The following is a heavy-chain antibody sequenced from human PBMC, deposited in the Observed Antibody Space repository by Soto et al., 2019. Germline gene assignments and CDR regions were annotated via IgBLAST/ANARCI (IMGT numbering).Heavy chain of an antibody. Sequence: GASLKISCKGSGYSFTSYWIGWVRQMPGKGLEWMGVIYPGDSDTRYSPSFQGQVTISADKSISTAYLQWSSLKASDTAMYYCARGPYSGSYVANYYYGMDVWGQGTTVTVSS. CDR1: GYSFTSYW. J-gene: IGHJ6*02. D-gene: IGHD6-6*01. CDR2: IYPGDSDT. CDR3: ARGPYSGSYVANYYYGMDV. V-gene: IGHV5-51*01.